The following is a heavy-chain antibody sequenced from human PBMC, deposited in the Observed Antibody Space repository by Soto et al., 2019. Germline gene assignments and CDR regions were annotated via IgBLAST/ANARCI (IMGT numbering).Heavy chain of an antibody. CDR1: GGTFSSYA. V-gene: IGHV1-69*13. CDR3: ASDYGSGSYGAY. D-gene: IGHD3-10*01. J-gene: IGHJ4*02. CDR2: IIPIFGTA. Sequence: ASVKVSCKASGGTFSSYAISWLRQAPGQGLEWMGGIIPIFGTANYAQKFQGRVTITADESTSTAYMELSSLRSEDTAVYYCASDYGSGSYGAYWGQGTLVTVS.